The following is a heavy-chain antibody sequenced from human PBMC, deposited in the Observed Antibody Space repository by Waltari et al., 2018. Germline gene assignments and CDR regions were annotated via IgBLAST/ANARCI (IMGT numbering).Heavy chain of an antibody. CDR1: GGSISSSSYY. Sequence: QLQLQESGPGLVKPSETLSLTCTVSGGSISSSSYYWGWIRQPPGKGLAWIGSIYYSGSTYYSPTLKSRVTISVYTSKNQFSPMLSSVTAADTAGYYCARDRASTIFGVVIIKDNWFDPWRQGTLVTVSS. V-gene: IGHV4-39*07. CDR2: IYYSGST. J-gene: IGHJ5*02. CDR3: ARDRASTIFGVVIIKDNWFDP. D-gene: IGHD3-3*01.